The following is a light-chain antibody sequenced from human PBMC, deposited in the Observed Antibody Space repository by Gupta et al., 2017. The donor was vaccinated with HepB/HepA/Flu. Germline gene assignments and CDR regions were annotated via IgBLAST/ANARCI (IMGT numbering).Light chain of an antibody. J-gene: IGLJ3*02. CDR2: EVN. V-gene: IGLV2-23*02. CDR3: CSYVGDSTWV. Sequence: QSVLTQPASVFGSLGQSITISCTGTNRDIGSFNFVSWYQQHPGKVPKIMIYEVNKRPSGVSNRFSGSKSGNTASLTISGLQAEDEADYYCCSYVGDSTWVFGGGTKLTAL. CDR1: NRDIGSFNF.